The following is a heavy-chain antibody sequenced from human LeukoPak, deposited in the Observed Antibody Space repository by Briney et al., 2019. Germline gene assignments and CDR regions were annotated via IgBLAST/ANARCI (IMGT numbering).Heavy chain of an antibody. D-gene: IGHD3-22*01. V-gene: IGHV4-30-2*01. Sequence: PSQTLSLTCTVSGGSISSGGYYWSWIRQPPGKGLEWIGYIYHSGSTYYNPSLKSRVTMSGDTSKNQFSLKLSSVTAADMAVYYCARVYYDSRGYPFDYWGQGTLVTVSS. CDR3: ARVYYDSRGYPFDY. CDR2: IYHSGST. CDR1: GGSISSGGYY. J-gene: IGHJ4*02.